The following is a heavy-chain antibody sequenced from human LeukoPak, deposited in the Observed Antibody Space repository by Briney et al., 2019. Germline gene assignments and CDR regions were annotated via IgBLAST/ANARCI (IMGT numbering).Heavy chain of an antibody. J-gene: IGHJ6*03. CDR3: AKGLRTGVGPYRGYHYYMDV. D-gene: IGHD3-16*01. V-gene: IGHV3-23*01. Sequence: GGSLRLSCAASGFTFRSFAMSWVRQAPGEGLKWVSTINDNGAGTYYADSVNGRFTVSRDNSYNTVSLQMNSLRDEDTGVNYCAKGLRTGVGPYRGYHYYMDVWGRGATVTVSS. CDR1: GFTFRSFA. CDR2: INDNGAGT.